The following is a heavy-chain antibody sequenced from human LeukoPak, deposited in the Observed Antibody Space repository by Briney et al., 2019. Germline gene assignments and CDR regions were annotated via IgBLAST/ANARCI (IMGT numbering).Heavy chain of an antibody. Sequence: SETLSLTCAVYGGSFSGCYWSWIRQPPGKGLEWIGEINHSGSTNYNPSLKSRVTISVDTSKNQFSLKLSSVTAADTAVYYCARGLKRLLWFGELLTHNWFDPWGQGTLVTVSS. CDR2: INHSGST. V-gene: IGHV4-34*01. J-gene: IGHJ5*02. CDR3: ARGLKRLLWFGELLTHNWFDP. D-gene: IGHD3-10*01. CDR1: GGSFSGCY.